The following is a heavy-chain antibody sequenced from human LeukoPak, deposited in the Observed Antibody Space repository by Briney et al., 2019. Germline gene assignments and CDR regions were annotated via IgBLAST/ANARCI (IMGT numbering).Heavy chain of an antibody. CDR3: ARDSSDFDC. Sequence: SGGSLRLSCAASGFTFSSYTMNWVRQAPGKGLEWVSSISTSSSYIYYADSVKGRFTISRHNAKNSLYLQMNSLRAEDTAVYYCARDSSDFDCWGQGTLVTVSS. V-gene: IGHV3-21*06. CDR2: ISTSSSYI. CDR1: GFTFSSYT. J-gene: IGHJ4*02.